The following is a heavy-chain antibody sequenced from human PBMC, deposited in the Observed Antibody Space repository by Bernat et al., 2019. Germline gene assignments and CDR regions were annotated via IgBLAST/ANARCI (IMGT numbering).Heavy chain of an antibody. CDR3: ARLLGGYYYYGMDV. Sequence: QLQLQESGPGLVKPSETLSLTCTVSGGSISSSSYYWGWIRQPPGKGLEWIGNIYYSGSSYYNPSLKSRVTISVDTSKNQFSLTLSSFTAADTAVYYCARLLGGYYYYGMDVWGQGTTVTVSS. J-gene: IGHJ6*02. CDR1: GGSISSSSYY. D-gene: IGHD4-23*01. CDR2: IYYSGSS. V-gene: IGHV4-39*01.